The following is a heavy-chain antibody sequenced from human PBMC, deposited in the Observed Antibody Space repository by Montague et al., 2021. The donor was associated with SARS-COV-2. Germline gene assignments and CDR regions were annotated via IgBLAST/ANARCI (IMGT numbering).Heavy chain of an antibody. Sequence: SETLSLTCTVSGGSISSGDYYWGWIRQPPGKGLEWIGSIYYSGSTYYNPSLKSRVTISADTSKNQFSLKLSFVTAADTAVYYCARDQWQQLAPGVYYYYGMDVWGQGTTVTVSS. V-gene: IGHV4-39*07. CDR2: IYYSGST. CDR1: GGSISSGDYY. CDR3: ARDQWQQLAPGVYYYYGMDV. J-gene: IGHJ6*02. D-gene: IGHD6-13*01.